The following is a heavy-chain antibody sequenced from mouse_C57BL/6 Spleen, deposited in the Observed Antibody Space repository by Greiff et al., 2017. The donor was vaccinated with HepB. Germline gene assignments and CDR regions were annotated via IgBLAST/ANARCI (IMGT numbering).Heavy chain of an antibody. CDR2: IDPSDSYT. CDR1: GYTFTSYW. CDR3: TRSGYYCLFAY. J-gene: IGHJ3*01. V-gene: IGHV1-69*01. D-gene: IGHD3-2*02. Sequence: VQLQQPGAELVMPGASVKLSCKASGYTFTSYWMHWVKQRPGQGLEWIGEIDPSDSYTNYNQTFKGKSTLTVDKSSSTAYMQLSSLTSEDSAVYYCTRSGYYCLFAYWGQGTLVTVSA.